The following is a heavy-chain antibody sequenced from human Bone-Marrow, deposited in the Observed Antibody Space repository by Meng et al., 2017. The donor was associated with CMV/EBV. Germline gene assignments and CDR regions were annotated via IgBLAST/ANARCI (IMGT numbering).Heavy chain of an antibody. Sequence: GSLRLSCGASGFTLSSYWMQWVRQAPGKGLVWVSLINKDGSTTTYADSVKGRFTISRDNAKNTLYPQMNSLRAEDTAVYYCANIEGAWGQGTLVTVSS. CDR1: GFTLSSYW. V-gene: IGHV3-74*01. J-gene: IGHJ5*02. CDR2: INKDGSTT. CDR3: ANIEGA.